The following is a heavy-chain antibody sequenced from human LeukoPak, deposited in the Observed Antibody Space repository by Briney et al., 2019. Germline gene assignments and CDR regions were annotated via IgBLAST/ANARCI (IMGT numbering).Heavy chain of an antibody. Sequence: PSETLSLTCTVSGYSISSGYYWGWIRQPPGKGLEWIGSIYHSGSTYYNPSLKSRVTISVDTSKNQFSLKLSSVTAADTAVYYCASLTDGYSPDYWGQGTLVTVSS. CDR2: IYHSGST. J-gene: IGHJ4*02. CDR3: ASLTDGYSPDY. V-gene: IGHV4-38-2*02. CDR1: GYSISSGYY. D-gene: IGHD5-24*01.